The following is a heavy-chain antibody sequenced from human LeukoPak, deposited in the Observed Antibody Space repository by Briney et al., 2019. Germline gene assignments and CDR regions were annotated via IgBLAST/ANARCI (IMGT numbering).Heavy chain of an antibody. Sequence: PGGSLRLSCAASGFTFSSYGMHWVRQAPGKGLEWVAVIWYDGSNKYYADSVKGRFTISRDNSKNTLYLQMNSLRAEDTAVYYCAKNDYYSSGSYYNWFDPWGQGTLVTVSS. V-gene: IGHV3-33*06. J-gene: IGHJ5*02. D-gene: IGHD3-10*01. CDR3: AKNDYYSSGSYYNWFDP. CDR2: IWYDGSNK. CDR1: GFTFSSYG.